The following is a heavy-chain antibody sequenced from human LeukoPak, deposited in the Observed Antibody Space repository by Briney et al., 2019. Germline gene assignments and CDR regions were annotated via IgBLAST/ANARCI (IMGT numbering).Heavy chain of an antibody. CDR2: ISSSSSYI. D-gene: IGHD3-16*01. J-gene: IGHJ4*02. CDR3: ARGPLTYDYVWGSCPY. Sequence: PGGSLRLSCAASGFTFSSYSMNWVRQAPGKGLERVSSISSSSSYIYYADSVKGRFTISRDNAKNSLYLQMNSLRAEDTAVYYCARGPLTYDYVWGSCPYWGQGTLVTVSS. CDR1: GFTFSSYS. V-gene: IGHV3-21*01.